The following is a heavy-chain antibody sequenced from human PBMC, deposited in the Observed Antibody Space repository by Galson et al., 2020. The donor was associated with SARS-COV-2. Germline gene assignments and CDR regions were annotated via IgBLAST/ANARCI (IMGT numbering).Heavy chain of an antibody. Sequence: TGGSLRLSCAASGFTFSSYAMHWVRQAPGKGLEWVAVISYDGSNKYYADSVKGRFTISRDNSKNTLYLQMNSLRAEDTAVYYCARGGDGSGSYYNWGYYYYGMDVWGQGTTVTVSS. CDR1: GFTFSSYA. CDR2: ISYDGSNK. CDR3: ARGGDGSGSYYNWGYYYYGMDV. J-gene: IGHJ6*02. D-gene: IGHD3-10*01. V-gene: IGHV3-30-3*01.